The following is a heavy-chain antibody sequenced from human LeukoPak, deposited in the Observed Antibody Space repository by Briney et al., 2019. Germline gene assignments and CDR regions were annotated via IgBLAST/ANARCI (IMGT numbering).Heavy chain of an antibody. CDR3: ARGAVGNFDY. CDR1: GGSISSSSYY. CDR2: IYYSGST. Sequence: SETLSLTCTVSGGSISSSSYYWGWIRQPPGKGLEWIGSIYYSGSTYYNPSLKSRVTISVDTSRNQFSLKLSSVTAADTAVYYCARGAVGNFDYWGQGTLVTVSS. D-gene: IGHD4-23*01. J-gene: IGHJ4*02. V-gene: IGHV4-39*07.